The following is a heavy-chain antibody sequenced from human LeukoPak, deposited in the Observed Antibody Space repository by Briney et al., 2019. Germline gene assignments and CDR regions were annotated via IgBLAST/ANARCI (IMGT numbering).Heavy chain of an antibody. J-gene: IGHJ4*02. V-gene: IGHV4-39*07. CDR2: FYYTRTT. CDR3: TRAPYNSKYYITD. D-gene: IGHD4-11*01. Sequence: AETLSLTCTVSGGSFSTTSYFWGWIRQPPGQGLEWIGTFYYTRTTYYNPSLKGRVSISEDTPKNRFSLNLTSLTAADTAIYYSTRAPYNSKYYITDWGRGTLVTVSS. CDR1: GGSFSTTSYF.